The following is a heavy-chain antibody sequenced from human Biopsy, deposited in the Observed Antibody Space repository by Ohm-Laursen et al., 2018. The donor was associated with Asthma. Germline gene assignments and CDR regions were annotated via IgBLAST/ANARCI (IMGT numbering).Heavy chain of an antibody. Sequence: LSLTCAASGFTFSSSAMGWVRQAPGKGLERVSAITGSGGTTYYADSVRGRFTISRDNSKSTLFLQMDSLSAEDTAVYYCAKDFRGIAVAGDRGFDYWGQGTLVTVSS. J-gene: IGHJ4*02. D-gene: IGHD6-19*01. CDR3: AKDFRGIAVAGDRGFDY. V-gene: IGHV3-23*01. CDR2: ITGSGGTT. CDR1: GFTFSSSA.